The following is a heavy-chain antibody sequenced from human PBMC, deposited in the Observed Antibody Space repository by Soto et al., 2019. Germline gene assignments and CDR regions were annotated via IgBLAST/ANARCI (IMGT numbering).Heavy chain of an antibody. V-gene: IGHV3-21*01. CDR3: AREGWFGELSRWWFDP. CDR2: ISSSSSYI. Sequence: GGSLRLSCAASGFTFSSYSMNWVRQAPGKGLEWVSSISSSSSYIYYADSVKGRFTISRDNAKNSLYLQMNSLRAEDTAVYYCAREGWFGELSRWWFDPWGQGTLVTVSS. D-gene: IGHD3-10*01. CDR1: GFTFSSYS. J-gene: IGHJ5*02.